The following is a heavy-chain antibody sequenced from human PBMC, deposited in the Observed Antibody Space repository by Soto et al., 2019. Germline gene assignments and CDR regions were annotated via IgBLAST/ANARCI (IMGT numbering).Heavy chain of an antibody. CDR2: IIPIFGTA. Sequence: QVQLVQSGAEVKKPGSSVKVSCKASGGTFSSYAISWVRQAPGQGLEWMGGIIPIFGTANYAQKFQGRVTITADDSTSTAYMELSSLRSEDTAVYYCARDGGKQQLLPGWWFDPWGQGTLVTVSS. D-gene: IGHD6-13*01. CDR3: ARDGGKQQLLPGWWFDP. CDR1: GGTFSSYA. J-gene: IGHJ5*02. V-gene: IGHV1-69*12.